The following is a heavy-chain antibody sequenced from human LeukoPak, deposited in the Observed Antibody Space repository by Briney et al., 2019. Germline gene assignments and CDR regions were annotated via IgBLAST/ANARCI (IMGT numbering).Heavy chain of an antibody. V-gene: IGHV4-34*01. CDR1: GGSFSGYY. CDR3: ASLPLGYCSSTSCQRDY. CDR2: INHSGST. D-gene: IGHD2-2*01. Sequence: SETLSLTCAVYGGSFSGYYWSWIRQPPGKGLKWIGEINHSGSTNYNPSLKSRVTISVDTSKNQFSLKLSSVTAADTAVYYCASLPLGYCSSTSCQRDYWGQGTLVTVSS. J-gene: IGHJ4*02.